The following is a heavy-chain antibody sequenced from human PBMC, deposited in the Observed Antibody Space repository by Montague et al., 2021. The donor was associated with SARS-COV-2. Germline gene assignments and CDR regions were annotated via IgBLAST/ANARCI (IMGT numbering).Heavy chain of an antibody. CDR1: GGSISSSNW. Sequence: SETLSLTCAVSGGSISSSNWWSWVRQPPGKGLEWIGDIYHSGSTNYDPSLKSRVTISLDKSKNHFSLKLSAVTAADTGVYYCALPTAGAGFDAWGQGTLVTVSS. CDR3: ALPTAGAGFDA. V-gene: IGHV4-4*02. D-gene: IGHD2-2*01. CDR2: IYHSGST. J-gene: IGHJ5*01.